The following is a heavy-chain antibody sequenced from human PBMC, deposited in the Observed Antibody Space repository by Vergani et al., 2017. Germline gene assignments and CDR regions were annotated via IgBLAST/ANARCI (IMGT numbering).Heavy chain of an antibody. Sequence: EVQLVESGGGLVKPGGSLRLSCAASGFTFSSYSMNWVRQAPGKGLEWVSSISSSSSYIYYADSVKGRFTISRDNAKNSLYLQMNSLRAEDTAVYYCARGPLYSSGGRPLFDYWGQGTLVTVSS. CDR1: GFTFSSYS. J-gene: IGHJ4*02. CDR3: ARGPLYSSGGRPLFDY. V-gene: IGHV3-21*01. D-gene: IGHD6-19*01. CDR2: ISSSSSYI.